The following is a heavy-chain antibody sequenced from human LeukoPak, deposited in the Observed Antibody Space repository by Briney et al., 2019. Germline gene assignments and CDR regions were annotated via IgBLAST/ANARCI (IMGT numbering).Heavy chain of an antibody. J-gene: IGHJ5*02. D-gene: IGHD3-16*01. V-gene: IGHV1-2*02. Sequence: ASVKVSCKASGYTFPSSGISWVRQAPGQGLEWMGWINPNSGGTNYAQKFQGRVTMTRDTSISTAYMELSRLRSDDTAVYYCARGGSGGHSWFDPWGQGTLVTVSS. CDR2: INPNSGGT. CDR3: ARGGSGGHSWFDP. CDR1: GYTFPSSG.